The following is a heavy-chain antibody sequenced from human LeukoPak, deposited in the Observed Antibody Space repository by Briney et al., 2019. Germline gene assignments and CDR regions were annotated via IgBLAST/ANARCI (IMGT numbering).Heavy chain of an antibody. Sequence: ASVKVSCKASGYTFTGYYMHWVRQAPGQGLEWMGWINPNSGGTNYAQKFQGRVTMARDTSISTAYMELSRLRSDDTAVYYCARDTVGGRYAFDIWGQGTMVTVSS. J-gene: IGHJ3*02. CDR2: INPNSGGT. D-gene: IGHD4-23*01. CDR3: ARDTVGGRYAFDI. V-gene: IGHV1-2*02. CDR1: GYTFTGYY.